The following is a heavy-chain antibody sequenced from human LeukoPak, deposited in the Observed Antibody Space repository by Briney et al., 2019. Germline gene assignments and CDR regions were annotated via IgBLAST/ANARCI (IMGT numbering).Heavy chain of an antibody. CDR2: INPNSGGT. CDR1: GYTFTGYY. CDR3: ARLYGDYGAIDY. D-gene: IGHD4-17*01. V-gene: IGHV1-2*02. J-gene: IGHJ4*02. Sequence: ASVKVSCKASGYTFTGYYMHWVRQAPGQGLGWRGWINPNSGGTNYAQKFQGRVTMTRDTSISTAYMELSRLRSDDTAVYYCARLYGDYGAIDYWGQGTLVTVSS.